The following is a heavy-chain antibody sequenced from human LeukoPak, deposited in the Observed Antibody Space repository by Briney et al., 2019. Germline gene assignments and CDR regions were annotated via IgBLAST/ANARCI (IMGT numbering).Heavy chain of an antibody. CDR1: GFTFDDYA. Sequence: PGRSLRLSCAASGFTFDDYAMHWVRQAPGKGLEWVSSISSSSSYIYYADSVKGRFTISRDNAKNSLYLQMNSLRAEDTAVYYCARDGRIAVAGHPTYYFDYWGQGTLVTVSS. CDR3: ARDGRIAVAGHPTYYFDY. J-gene: IGHJ4*02. CDR2: ISSSSSYI. D-gene: IGHD6-19*01. V-gene: IGHV3-21*01.